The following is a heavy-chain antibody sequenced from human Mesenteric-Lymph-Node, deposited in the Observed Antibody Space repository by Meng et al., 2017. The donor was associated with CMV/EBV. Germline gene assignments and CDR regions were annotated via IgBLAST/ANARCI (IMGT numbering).Heavy chain of an antibody. CDR3: ARGLVVLVPSSISPDSYYGMDV. CDR1: GYTFTSYG. D-gene: IGHD2-8*02. Sequence: ASVKVSCKASGYTFTSYGIAWVRQAPGQGLEWLGWITAYNGNRDNAQNFQGRVTMTTDKSTSAAYMELRSLTSDDTAVYYCARGLVVLVPSSISPDSYYGMDVWGQGTTVTVSS. J-gene: IGHJ6*02. V-gene: IGHV1-18*01. CDR2: ITAYNGNR.